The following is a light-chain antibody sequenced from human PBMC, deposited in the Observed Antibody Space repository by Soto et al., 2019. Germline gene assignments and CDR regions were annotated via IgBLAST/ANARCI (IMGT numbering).Light chain of an antibody. CDR1: QSITGW. CDR2: KAS. Sequence: DIQMTQSPSTLSASVGDRVTITCRASQSITGWLAWFQQKPGKAPKLLISKASSLQSGVPSRFSGSGSGTEFTLTISSLQPDDFASYYCLQYHTYRTFGQGTKVDIK. CDR3: LQYHTYRT. V-gene: IGKV1-5*03. J-gene: IGKJ1*01.